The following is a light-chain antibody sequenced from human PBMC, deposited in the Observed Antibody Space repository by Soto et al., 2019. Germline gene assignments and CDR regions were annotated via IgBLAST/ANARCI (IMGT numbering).Light chain of an antibody. V-gene: IGLV2-14*01. J-gene: IGLJ1*01. CDR2: DVS. Sequence: QSALTQPASVSGSPGQSITISCTGTSSDVGGYKYVSWYQQHPGKAPKVMIYDVSNRSSGVSNRFSGSKSGNTASLTISGLQAEDEADYYCTSYTSSGTNVFGTGTKLTVL. CDR3: TSYTSSGTNV. CDR1: SSDVGGYKY.